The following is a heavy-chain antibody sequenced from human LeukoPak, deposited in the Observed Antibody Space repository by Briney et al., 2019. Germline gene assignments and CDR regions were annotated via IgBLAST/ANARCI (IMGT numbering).Heavy chain of an antibody. V-gene: IGHV1-18*01. D-gene: IGHD2-2*01. CDR2: INAYNGNI. Sequence: ASVKVSCKTSGYTFTNYGISWVRQAPGQGLEWMGWINAYNGNINYAQKLQGRVTMTTDTSTSTAYMELRSLRSDDTAVYYCAGDCSTTSCFDYWGQGTLVTVSS. J-gene: IGHJ4*02. CDR3: AGDCSTTSCFDY. CDR1: GYTFTNYG.